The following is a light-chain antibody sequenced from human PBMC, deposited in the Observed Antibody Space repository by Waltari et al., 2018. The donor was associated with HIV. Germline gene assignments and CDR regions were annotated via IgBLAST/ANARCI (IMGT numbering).Light chain of an antibody. V-gene: IGKV3-20*01. J-gene: IGKJ3*01. CDR2: GAS. CDR1: QSVSSNS. Sequence: EIVLTQSPGTLSLSPGERATLSCRASQSVSSNSLAWYQQKPGQAPRLLFYGASSRATGIPDRFSGSGSGTDFTLTIGRLEPEDFAVYSCQQYGTLPFTFGPGTKVDFK. CDR3: QQYGTLPFT.